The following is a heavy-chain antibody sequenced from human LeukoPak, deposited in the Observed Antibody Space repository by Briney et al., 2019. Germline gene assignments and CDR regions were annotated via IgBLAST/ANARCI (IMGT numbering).Heavy chain of an antibody. D-gene: IGHD3/OR15-3a*01. J-gene: IGHJ4*02. Sequence: PGGSLRLSCAASGFTFSSYSMNWVRQAPGRGLEWVSSISSSSSYIYYADSVKGRFTISRDNAKNSLYLQMNSLRAEDAAVYYCALERDSYYFDYWGQGTLVTVSS. V-gene: IGHV3-21*01. CDR1: GFTFSSYS. CDR3: ALERDSYYFDY. CDR2: ISSSSSYI.